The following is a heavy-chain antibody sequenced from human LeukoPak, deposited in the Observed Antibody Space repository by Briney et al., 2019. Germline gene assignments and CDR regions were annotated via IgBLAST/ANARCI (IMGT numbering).Heavy chain of an antibody. CDR3: ARDRAWNYFDY. V-gene: IGHV3-30*03. D-gene: IGHD3-3*01. CDR2: ISNDGSRK. Sequence: GGSLRLSCAPSGFTFSRHGMHWVRQAPGKGLEWVAIISNDGSRKYYAHSVEGRFTISRDNSKNTLYLQVDSLRAEDTAVYYCARDRAWNYFDYWGQGTLVTVSS. J-gene: IGHJ4*02. CDR1: GFTFSRHG.